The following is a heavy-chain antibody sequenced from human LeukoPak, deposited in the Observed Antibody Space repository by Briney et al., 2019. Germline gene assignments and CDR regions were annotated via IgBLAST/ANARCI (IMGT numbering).Heavy chain of an antibody. Sequence: PGGTLRLSCAASGFPITNSAMSWVRQGPGKGLEWVSASSDNPDATYYADSVKGRFTISRDRSNNLLFLQMNSLRVEDTAVYFCAKKGSWGRFDFWGQGTRVTVSS. V-gene: IGHV3-23*01. CDR2: SSDNPDAT. D-gene: IGHD3-16*01. J-gene: IGHJ4*02. CDR3: AKKGSWGRFDF. CDR1: GFPITNSA.